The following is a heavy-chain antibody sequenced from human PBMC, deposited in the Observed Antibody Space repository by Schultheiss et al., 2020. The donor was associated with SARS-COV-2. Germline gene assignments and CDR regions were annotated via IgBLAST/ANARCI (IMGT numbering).Heavy chain of an antibody. Sequence: GGSLRLSCAASGFTFSSYSMNWVRQAPGKGLEWVAVIWYDGSNKYYADSVKGRFTISRDNAKNSLYLQMNSLRAEDTAVYYCARKSAMNWFDPWGQGTLVTVSS. CDR2: IWYDGSNK. CDR1: GFTFSSYS. V-gene: IGHV3-33*08. CDR3: ARKSAMNWFDP. J-gene: IGHJ5*02.